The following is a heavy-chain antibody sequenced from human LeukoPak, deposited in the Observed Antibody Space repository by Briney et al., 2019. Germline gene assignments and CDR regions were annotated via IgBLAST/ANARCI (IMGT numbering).Heavy chain of an antibody. Sequence: GASVKVSCKASGYTFTGYYMSWVRQAPGQGLGWMGWINPNSGGTKYAQKFQGRVTMTRDTSISTAYMELSRLRSDATAMYYCARGEIPFDWFDPWGQGTLVTVSS. J-gene: IGHJ5*02. CDR1: GYTFTGYY. CDR3: ARGEIPFDWFDP. CDR2: INPNSGGT. V-gene: IGHV1-2*02.